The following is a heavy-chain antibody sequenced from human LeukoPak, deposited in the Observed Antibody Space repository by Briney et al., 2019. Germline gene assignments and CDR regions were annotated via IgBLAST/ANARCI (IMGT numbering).Heavy chain of an antibody. V-gene: IGHV1-24*01. CDR2: FDPEDGET. CDR1: GYTLTELS. CDR3: ARDSPSGNTYGYTGDY. Sequence: ASVKVSCKVSGYTLTELSMHWVRQAPGKGLEWMGGFDPEDGETIYAQKFQGRVTMTTDTSTSTAYMEVRSPRSDDTAVYYCARDSPSGNTYGYTGDYWGQGTLVTVSS. J-gene: IGHJ4*02. D-gene: IGHD5-18*01.